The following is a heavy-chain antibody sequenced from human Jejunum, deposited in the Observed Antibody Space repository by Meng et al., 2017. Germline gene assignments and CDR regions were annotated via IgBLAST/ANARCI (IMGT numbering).Heavy chain of an antibody. CDR3: ATEKRPATRTTHFFDY. Sequence: QGQLGQAGPEGKNPGAAVRGAGKPSCYNYRTYGFSWVRQAPGQGLEWMGWVSNYNDHNDYAEKFQGRVALTTDTYTNTAYMELWDLRADDTAVYFCATEKRPATRTTHFFDYWGQGTLVTVSS. V-gene: IGHV1-18*01. CDR2: VSNYNDHN. J-gene: IGHJ4*02. CDR1: CYNYRTYG. D-gene: IGHD4-11*01.